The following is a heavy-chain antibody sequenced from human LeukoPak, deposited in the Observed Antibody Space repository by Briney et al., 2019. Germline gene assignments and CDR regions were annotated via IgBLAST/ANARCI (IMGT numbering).Heavy chain of an antibody. CDR1: GFTFSSSA. CDR2: ISNNGGYT. V-gene: IGHV3-23*01. D-gene: IGHD4-23*01. J-gene: IGHJ3*02. CDR3: ARFFYDYGGNSGGDAFDI. Sequence: PGGSLRLSCAASGFTFSSSAMSWVRQAPGKGLEWVSAISNNGGYTYYADSVQGRFTISRDNSKSTLCLQMNSLRAEDTAVYYCARFFYDYGGNSGGDAFDIWGQGTIVTVSS.